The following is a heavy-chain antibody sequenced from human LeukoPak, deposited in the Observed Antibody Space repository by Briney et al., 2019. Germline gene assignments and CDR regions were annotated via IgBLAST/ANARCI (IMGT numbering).Heavy chain of an antibody. V-gene: IGHV5-51*01. CDR2: VYPDDSNT. J-gene: IGHJ5*01. Sequence: GESLKISCKGSGYSFTNYWIVWVRQMPGKGLELMGIVYPDDSNTRYSPSFQGQVTITSDKSISTAYLQWSSLKASDTAIYYCARGSIGYCSTTNCLDWFDSWGQGTLVTVSS. D-gene: IGHD2-2*01. CDR3: ARGSIGYCSTTNCLDWFDS. CDR1: GYSFTNYW.